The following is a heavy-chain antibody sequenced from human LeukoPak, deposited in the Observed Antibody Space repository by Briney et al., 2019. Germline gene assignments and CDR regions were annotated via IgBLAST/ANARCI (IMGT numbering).Heavy chain of an antibody. CDR1: GYTFTNY. CDR2: LDPNSGGT. D-gene: IGHD4-17*01. Sequence: ASVTVSCKPCGYTFTNYIHWVRQAPGQGGERMGWLDPNSGGTIYSHTFQGRGSMTKDTDITTVYMVLKTLKSDDTAVYYCAMVNYGRLDYWGQGSLVTVSS. CDR3: AMVNYGRLDY. V-gene: IGHV1-2*02. J-gene: IGHJ4*02.